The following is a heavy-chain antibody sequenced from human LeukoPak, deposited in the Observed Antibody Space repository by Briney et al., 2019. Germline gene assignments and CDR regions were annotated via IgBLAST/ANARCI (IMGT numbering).Heavy chain of an antibody. CDR3: ARGWGDY. CDR2: IYYTGST. V-gene: IGHV4-59*08. Sequence: SETLSLTCSVSSGFISSYYWTWIRQSPGKGLEWIGYIYYTGSTSYNPSLQSRVTISVDTSKNQFSLRLSSVTAADTAVYYCARGWGDYWGQGTLVTVSS. D-gene: IGHD3-16*01. J-gene: IGHJ4*02. CDR1: SGFISSYY.